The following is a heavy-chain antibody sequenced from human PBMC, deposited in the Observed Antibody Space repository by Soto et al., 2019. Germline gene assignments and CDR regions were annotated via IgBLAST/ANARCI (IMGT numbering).Heavy chain of an antibody. V-gene: IGHV3-66*01. CDR1: VFTVSSNY. CDR2: IYSAGNT. Sequence: PGGSLGLSCAASVFTVSSNYMSWVRQAQGKGLEWISIIYSAGNTYYADSVKGRFTISRDNSKNTLYLQMNSLGAEDTAVYYCARDFVVGGPTINYYYGMDVWGQGTTVTVSS. D-gene: IGHD1-26*01. CDR3: ARDFVVGGPTINYYYGMDV. J-gene: IGHJ6*02.